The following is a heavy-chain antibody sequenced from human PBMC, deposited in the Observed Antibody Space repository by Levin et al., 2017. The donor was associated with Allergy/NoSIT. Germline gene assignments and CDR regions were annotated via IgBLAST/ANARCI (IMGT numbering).Heavy chain of an antibody. V-gene: IGHV3-11*05. CDR2: ISSSSSYT. CDR1: GFTFSDYY. D-gene: IGHD2-15*01. J-gene: IGHJ2*01. CDR3: ARDHTSYCSGGSCWQDWYFDL. Sequence: PGGSLRLSCAASGFTFSDYYMSWIRQAPGKGLEWVSYISSSSSYTNYADSVKGRFTISRDNAKNSLYLQMNSLRAEDTAVYYCARDHTSYCSGGSCWQDWYFDLWGRGTLVTVSS.